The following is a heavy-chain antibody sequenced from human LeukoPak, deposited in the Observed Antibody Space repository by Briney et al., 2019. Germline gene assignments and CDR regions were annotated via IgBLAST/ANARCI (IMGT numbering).Heavy chain of an antibody. J-gene: IGHJ4*02. CDR2: IYYSGST. CDR1: GGSISTNSYY. CDR3: ASPGYSSSWMDFDY. D-gene: IGHD6-13*01. Sequence: PSETLSLTCTVSGGSISTNSYYWGWLRQPPGKGLKWIGSIYYSGSTDYNPSLKSRVTISVDTSKDQFSLKLSSVTAADTAVYYCASPGYSSSWMDFDYWGQGTLVTVSS. V-gene: IGHV4-39*07.